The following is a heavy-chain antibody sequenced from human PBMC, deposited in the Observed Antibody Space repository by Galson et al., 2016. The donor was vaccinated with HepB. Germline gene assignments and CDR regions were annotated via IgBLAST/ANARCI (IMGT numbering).Heavy chain of an antibody. CDR2: INPRGGRT. D-gene: IGHD5-18*01. Sequence: SVKVSCKASGYTFTTYYMHWVRQAPGQGLEWMGVINPRGGRTSYAQEFQGRVTMTRDTSTSTVYMELSSLRSEDTAVYYCARVNSLGYYFYYAIDVWGQWTAVTVSS. CDR1: GYTFTTYY. CDR3: ARVNSLGYYFYYAIDV. J-gene: IGHJ6*02. V-gene: IGHV1-46*01.